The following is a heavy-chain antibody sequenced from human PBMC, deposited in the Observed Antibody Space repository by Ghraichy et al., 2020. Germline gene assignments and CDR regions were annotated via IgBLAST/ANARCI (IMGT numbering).Heavy chain of an antibody. J-gene: IGHJ5*02. CDR2: IYTRGST. CDR3: ARDFRGPLWFDP. CDR1: GGSISSYY. D-gene: IGHD2-15*01. V-gene: IGHV4-4*07. Sequence: SETLSLTCTVSGGSISSYYWSWIRQPAGKGLEWIGRIYTRGSTNYNPSLKSRVTMSVDTSKNQFSLKLSSATAADTAVYYCARDFRGPLWFDPWGQGTLVTVSS.